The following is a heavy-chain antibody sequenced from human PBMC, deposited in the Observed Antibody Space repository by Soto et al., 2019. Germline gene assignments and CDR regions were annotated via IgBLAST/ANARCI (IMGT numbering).Heavy chain of an antibody. CDR2: ISAYNGNT. V-gene: IGHV1-18*01. Sequence: ASVKVSCKASGYTFTSYGISWVRQAPGQGLEWMGWISAYNGNTNYAQKLQGRVTMTTDTSTSTAYMELRSLRSDDTAVYYCARIMITFGGVIAQYFDYWGQGTLVTVSS. CDR3: ARIMITFGGVIAQYFDY. J-gene: IGHJ4*02. D-gene: IGHD3-16*02. CDR1: GYTFTSYG.